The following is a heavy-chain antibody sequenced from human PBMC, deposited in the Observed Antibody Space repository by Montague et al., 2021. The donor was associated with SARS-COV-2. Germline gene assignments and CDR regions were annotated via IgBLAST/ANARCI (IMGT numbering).Heavy chain of an antibody. CDR1: GSSVRSDYY. V-gene: IGHV4-38-2*02. Sequence: SETLSLTCTVSGSSVRSDYYWAWIRQRPGKGLEWIGSSSHKGITDYNPSLRSRVTLPVDTSKNQISLKLTSVAAADTAVYYCARYSPLGFESPDTFDIWGRGTMVTVSS. D-gene: IGHD3-9*01. J-gene: IGHJ3*02. CDR3: ARYSPLGFESPDTFDI. CDR2: SSHKGIT.